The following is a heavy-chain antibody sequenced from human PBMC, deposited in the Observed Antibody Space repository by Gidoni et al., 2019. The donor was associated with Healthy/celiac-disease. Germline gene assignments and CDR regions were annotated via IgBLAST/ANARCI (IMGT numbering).Heavy chain of an antibody. Sequence: EVQLLESGGGLVQPGGSLRLSCAASAFTFSSYAISWVRQAPGKGLVRVSAISGSGGSTDCTDSVEGRFTISRDNSKNTLYLQMNRLRAEDTAVYYCAKDLVTRIAAALFSGPFDYWGQGTLDTVSS. CDR3: AKDLVTRIAAALFSGPFDY. D-gene: IGHD6-13*01. J-gene: IGHJ4*02. V-gene: IGHV3-23*01. CDR2: ISGSGGST. CDR1: AFTFSSYA.